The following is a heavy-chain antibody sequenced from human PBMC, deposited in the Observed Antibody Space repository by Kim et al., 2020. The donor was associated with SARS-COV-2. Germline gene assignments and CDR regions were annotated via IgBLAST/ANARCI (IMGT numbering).Heavy chain of an antibody. CDR1: GGTFSSYA. Sequence: SVKVSCKASGGTFSSYAISWVRQAPGQGLEWMGGIIPIFGTANYAQKFQGRVTITADESTSTAYMELSSLRSEDTAMYYCAVVGVGATSVPYYGMDVWGQGTTVTVSS. V-gene: IGHV1-69*13. J-gene: IGHJ6*02. CDR3: AVVGVGATSVPYYGMDV. CDR2: IIPIFGTA. D-gene: IGHD5-12*01.